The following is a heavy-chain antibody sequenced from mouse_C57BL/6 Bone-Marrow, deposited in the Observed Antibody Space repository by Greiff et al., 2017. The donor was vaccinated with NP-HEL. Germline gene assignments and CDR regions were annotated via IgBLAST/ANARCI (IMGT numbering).Heavy chain of an antibody. V-gene: IGHV14-4*01. CDR3: TTRLREDD. CDR1: GFNIKDDY. Sequence: EVQLQQSGAELVRPGASVKLSCTASGFNIKDDYMHWVKQRPEQGLEWIGWIDPENGDTEYASKFQGKATITADTSSNTAYLQLSSLTSEDTAVYYCTTRLREDDWGKGTTLTVSS. J-gene: IGHJ2*01. CDR2: IDPENGDT. D-gene: IGHD1-1*01.